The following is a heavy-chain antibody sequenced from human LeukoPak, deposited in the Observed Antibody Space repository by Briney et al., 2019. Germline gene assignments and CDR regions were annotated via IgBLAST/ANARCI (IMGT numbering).Heavy chain of an antibody. D-gene: IGHD6-19*01. V-gene: IGHV3-30*19. J-gene: IGHJ4*02. CDR1: GFTFSSYG. CDR2: ISYDGSNK. CDR3: ARDTDSSGQSNLAY. Sequence: GGSLRLSCAASGFTFSSYGMHWVRQAPGKGLEWVAVISYDGSNKYYADSVKGRFTIFRDNSKNTLYLQMNSLRAEDTAVYYCARDTDSSGQSNLAYWGQGTLVTVSS.